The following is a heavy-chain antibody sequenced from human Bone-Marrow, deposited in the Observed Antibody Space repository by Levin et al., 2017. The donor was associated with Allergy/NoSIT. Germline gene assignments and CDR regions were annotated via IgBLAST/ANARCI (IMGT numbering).Heavy chain of an antibody. V-gene: IGHV3-74*01. D-gene: IGHD6-13*01. CDR1: GFTFSSYW. J-gene: IGHJ4*02. CDR2: INSDGSST. Sequence: GGSLRLSCAASGFTFSSYWMHWVRQAPGKGLVWVSRINSDGSSTNYADSVKGRFTISRDNAKNTLYLQMNSLRAEDTAVYYCARNPAAAYFDYWGQGTLVTVSS. CDR3: ARNPAAAYFDY.